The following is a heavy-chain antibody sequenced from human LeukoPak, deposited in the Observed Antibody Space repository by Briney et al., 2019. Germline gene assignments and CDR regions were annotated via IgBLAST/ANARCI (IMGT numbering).Heavy chain of an antibody. D-gene: IGHD3-16*01. Sequence: ASVKVSCKASGYTFTINHIHWVRQAPGQGLEWMGVINPSGDSTTYAQKFQGRVTMTRDTSTSTVYMELSSLRSEDTAVYYCARAWGDPPNFDYWGQGTLVTVSS. CDR3: ARAWGDPPNFDY. V-gene: IGHV1-46*01. CDR1: GYTFTINH. J-gene: IGHJ4*02. CDR2: INPSGDST.